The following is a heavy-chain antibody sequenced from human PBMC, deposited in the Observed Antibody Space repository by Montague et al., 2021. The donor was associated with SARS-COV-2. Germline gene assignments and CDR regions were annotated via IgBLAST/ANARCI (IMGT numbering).Heavy chain of an antibody. J-gene: IGHJ5*02. CDR3: ARLWAFYGSGSYNNSWFDP. D-gene: IGHD3-10*01. CDR1: AGSISTNSYY. CDR2: ISYSGST. V-gene: IGHV4-39*02. Sequence: SETLSLTCTVSAGSISTNSYYWAWIRQPPGKGLEWIGSISYSGSTYFNPSLESRLTMSVDTSKNHFSLKLSSVTAADAAVYYCARLWAFYGSGSYNNSWFDPWGQGTRVTVSS.